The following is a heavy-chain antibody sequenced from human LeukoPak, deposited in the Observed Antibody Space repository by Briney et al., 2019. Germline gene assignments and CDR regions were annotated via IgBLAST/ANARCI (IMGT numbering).Heavy chain of an antibody. V-gene: IGHV3-66*01. CDR3: ARGRNYGSGSYYYYYYMDV. J-gene: IGHJ6*03. CDR2: IYSGGST. D-gene: IGHD3-10*01. Sequence: GGSLRLSCAASGFTVSSNYMSWVRQAPGKGLEWVSVIYSGGSTYYADSVKGRFTISRDNSKNTLYLQMNSLRAEDTAVYYCARGRNYGSGSYYYYYYMDVWGKGTMVTISS. CDR1: GFTVSSNY.